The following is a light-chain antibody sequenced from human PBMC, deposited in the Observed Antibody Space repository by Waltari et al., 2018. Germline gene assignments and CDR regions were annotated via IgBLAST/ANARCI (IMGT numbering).Light chain of an antibody. CDR2: GAS. CDR3: QQYNNWPPL. CDR1: QSVSSN. Sequence: IVMTQSPATLSVSPGEGATLPCRVSQSVSSNLAWYQQKPGQAPRLPIYGASTRATGLPVRFSGSGSGTELTLTISSLQSEDFAVYYCQQYNNWPPLFGQGTKVEIK. V-gene: IGKV3-15*01. J-gene: IGKJ1*01.